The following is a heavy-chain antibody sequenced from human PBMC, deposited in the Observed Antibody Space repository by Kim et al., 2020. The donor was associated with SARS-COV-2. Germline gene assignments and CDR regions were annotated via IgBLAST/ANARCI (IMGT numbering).Heavy chain of an antibody. CDR1: GSSFSSYW. J-gene: IGHJ4*02. D-gene: IGHD3-10*01. CDR3: ARDLSGAADY. V-gene: IGHV3-74*01. Sequence: GGSLRLSCAASGSSFSSYWMHWVRQVPGKGLVWVSRTNEDGSTTNYADSVRGRFTISRDNAENTLFLQMNSLTAEDTAVYYCARDLSGAADYWGQGTLVTVSS. CDR2: TNEDGSTT.